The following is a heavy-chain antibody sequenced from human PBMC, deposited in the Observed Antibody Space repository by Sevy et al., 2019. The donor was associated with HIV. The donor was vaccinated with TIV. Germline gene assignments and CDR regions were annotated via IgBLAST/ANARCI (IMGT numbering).Heavy chain of an antibody. Sequence: ASVKVSCKASGGTFSSYGISWVRQAPGQGLEWMGGIIPILGTVNYAQKFQGRDTITADESTKTAYMELSSLRSEETAVYYCARGGGNGWYYFDYWGQETLVTVSS. V-gene: IGHV1-69*13. CDR2: IIPILGTV. CDR3: ARGGGNGWYYFDY. CDR1: GGTFSSYG. J-gene: IGHJ4*02. D-gene: IGHD6-19*01.